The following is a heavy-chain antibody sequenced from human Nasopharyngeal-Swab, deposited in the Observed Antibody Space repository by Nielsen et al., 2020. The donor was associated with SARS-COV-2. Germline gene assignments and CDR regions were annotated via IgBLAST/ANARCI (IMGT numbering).Heavy chain of an antibody. V-gene: IGHV6-1*01. CDR1: GDSVSRKSAA. Sequence: SETLSLTCAISGDSVSRKSAAWNWIRQSPSRGLEWLGRTYYRSKWYNDYAVSVKGRITINPDTSKNQFSLQLNSVTPEDTAVYYCARGEDGGFDDAFDIWGQGTMVTVSS. CDR3: ARGEDGGFDDAFDI. CDR2: TYYRSKWYN. J-gene: IGHJ3*02. D-gene: IGHD3-10*01.